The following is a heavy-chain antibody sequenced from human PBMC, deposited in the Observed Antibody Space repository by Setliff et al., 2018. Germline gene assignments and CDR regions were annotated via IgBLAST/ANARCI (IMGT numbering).Heavy chain of an antibody. J-gene: IGHJ4*02. D-gene: IGHD3-22*01. Sequence: SETLSLTCTVSGYSISSGYYWGWIRQPPGKGLEWIGSIYHSGSTYYNPSLKSRVTTSVDTSKNQFSLKLSSVTAADTAVYYCARAVLVVDAEDYWGQGTLVTVS. V-gene: IGHV4-38-2*02. CDR2: IYHSGST. CDR3: ARAVLVVDAEDY. CDR1: GYSISSGYY.